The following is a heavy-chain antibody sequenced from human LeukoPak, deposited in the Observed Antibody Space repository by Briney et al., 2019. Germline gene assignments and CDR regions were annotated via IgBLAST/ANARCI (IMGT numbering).Heavy chain of an antibody. Sequence: SETLSLTCAVYGGSFSGYYWSWIRQPPGKGLEWIGYIYYSGSTNYNPSLKSRVTISVDTSKNQFSLKLSSVTAADTAVYYCARESGGRLVPLGFDYWGQGTLVTVSS. CDR3: ARESGGRLVPLGFDY. D-gene: IGHD6-6*01. CDR2: IYYSGST. V-gene: IGHV4-59*01. CDR1: GGSFSGYY. J-gene: IGHJ4*02.